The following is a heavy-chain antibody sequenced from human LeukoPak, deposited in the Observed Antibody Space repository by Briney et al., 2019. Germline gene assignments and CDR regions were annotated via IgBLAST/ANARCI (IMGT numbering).Heavy chain of an antibody. J-gene: IGHJ4*02. CDR1: GGSISSSSYY. V-gene: IGHV4-39*01. CDR3: ATPGDYGGNLNFDY. Sequence: SETLSLTCTVSGGSISSSSYYWGWIRQPPGKGLEWIGSIYYSGSTYYNPSLKSRVTISVDTSKNPFSLKLSSVTAADTAVYYCATPGDYGGNLNFDYWGQGTLVTVSS. D-gene: IGHD4-23*01. CDR2: IYYSGST.